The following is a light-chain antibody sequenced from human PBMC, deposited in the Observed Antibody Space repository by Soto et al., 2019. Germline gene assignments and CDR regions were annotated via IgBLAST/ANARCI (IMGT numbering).Light chain of an antibody. CDR1: QSVSSN. V-gene: IGKV3-15*01. J-gene: IGKJ5*01. CDR3: QQDNNWIT. Sequence: EIVMTQSPATLSVSPGERDTLSCRASQSVSSNLAWYQQKPGQAPRLLIYGASTRATGIPARFSGSGSGTERTLTIGRLQSEDFAGYYWQQDNNWITLGQWTRLEIK. CDR2: GAS.